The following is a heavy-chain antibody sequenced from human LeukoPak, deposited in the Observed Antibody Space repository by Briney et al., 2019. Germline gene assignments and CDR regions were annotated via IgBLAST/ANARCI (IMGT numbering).Heavy chain of an antibody. Sequence: GGSLRLSCAASGFTFSSYAMHWVRQAPGKGLEWVAVISYDGSNKYYADSVKGRFTISRDNSKNTLYLQMNSLRAEDTAVYYCARGNYYGMDVWGQGTTVTVSS. V-gene: IGHV3-30-3*01. J-gene: IGHJ6*02. CDR1: GFTFSSYA. CDR2: ISYDGSNK. CDR3: ARGNYYGMDV.